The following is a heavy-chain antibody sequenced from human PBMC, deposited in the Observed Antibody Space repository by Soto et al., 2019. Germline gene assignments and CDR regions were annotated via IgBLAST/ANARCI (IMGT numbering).Heavy chain of an antibody. CDR1: GYTFTGYY. CDR2: INPKIGGT. J-gene: IGHJ4*02. CDR3: ARGRGETASYFDY. V-gene: IGHV1-2*02. Sequence: ASVKVSCKASGYTFTGYYLHWVRQAPGQGLEWMGWINPKIGGTNCAQKFQGRVTMTRDTSISTAYMEMSRLRSDDTAVYYCARGRGETASYFDYWGKGNLVTVSS. D-gene: IGHD2-21*01.